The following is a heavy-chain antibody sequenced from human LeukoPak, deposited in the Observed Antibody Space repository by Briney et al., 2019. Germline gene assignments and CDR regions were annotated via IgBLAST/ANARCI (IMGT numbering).Heavy chain of an antibody. CDR3: ARGGGLDV. Sequence: GGSLRLSCAASGFIFSSHAMHWVRQAPGKGLEWVAVISYAGDDGSNIHYADSVKGRFTISRDNAKNSLYLQMSNLRAEDTAVYFCARGGGLDVWGQGATVTVSS. CDR2: ISYAGDDGSNI. CDR1: GFIFSSHA. V-gene: IGHV3-30*03. J-gene: IGHJ6*02. D-gene: IGHD3-16*01.